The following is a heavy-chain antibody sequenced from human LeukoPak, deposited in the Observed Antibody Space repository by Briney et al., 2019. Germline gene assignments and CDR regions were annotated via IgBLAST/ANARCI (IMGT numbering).Heavy chain of an antibody. CDR2: TYYRSKWYN. CDR1: GDSVSSNSAA. V-gene: IGHV6-1*01. J-gene: IGHJ4*02. CDR3: ARSKGVSGVVVAPGPFDY. D-gene: IGHD2-15*01. Sequence: SQTLSLTCAISGDSVSSNSAAWNWIRQSPSRGLEWLGRTYYRSKWYNNYAVSVKSRITINPDTSKNQFSLKLSSVTAADTAVYYCARSKGVSGVVVAPGPFDYWGQGTLVTVSS.